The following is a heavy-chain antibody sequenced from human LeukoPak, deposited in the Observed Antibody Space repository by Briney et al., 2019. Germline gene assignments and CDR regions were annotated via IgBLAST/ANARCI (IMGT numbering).Heavy chain of an antibody. CDR2: ISSSGSTI. Sequence: PGGSLRLSCAASGFTFSSYEMNWVRQAPGKGLEWVSYISSSGSTIYYADSVKGRFTISRDNSKNTLYLQMNSLRAEDTAVYYCATNSGYDYLRSSYYYYMDVWGKGTTVTVSS. CDR3: ATNSGYDYLRSSYYYYMDV. V-gene: IGHV3-48*03. D-gene: IGHD5-12*01. J-gene: IGHJ6*03. CDR1: GFTFSSYE.